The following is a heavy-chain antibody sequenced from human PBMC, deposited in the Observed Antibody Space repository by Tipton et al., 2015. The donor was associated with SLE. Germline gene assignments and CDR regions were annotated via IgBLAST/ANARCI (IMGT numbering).Heavy chain of an antibody. CDR1: DYSVSSSYF. CDR2: IHHTGTT. J-gene: IGHJ4*02. V-gene: IGHV4-38-2*02. CDR3: ARDRGSDWFDFDY. Sequence: LRLSCIVSDYSVSSSYFWGWIRQPPGKTLEWIASIHHTGTTYYSSSLKSRVSISVDTSRDQLSLDLISVTAADTAVYYCARDRGSDWFDFDYWGQGTLVTVSS. D-gene: IGHD6-19*01.